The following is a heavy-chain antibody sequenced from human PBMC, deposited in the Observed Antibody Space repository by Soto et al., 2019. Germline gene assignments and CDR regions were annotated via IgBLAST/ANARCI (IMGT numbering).Heavy chain of an antibody. CDR1: GGSISSGGYY. CDR2: IYYSGST. J-gene: IGHJ4*02. Sequence: PSETLSLTCTVSGGSISSGGYYWSWIRQHPGKGLEWIGYIYYSGSTYYNPSLKSRVTISVDTSKNQFSLKLSSVTAADTAVYYCARSYYGSGSYYLGYFDYWGQGTLVTVSS. D-gene: IGHD3-10*01. CDR3: ARSYYGSGSYYLGYFDY. V-gene: IGHV4-31*03.